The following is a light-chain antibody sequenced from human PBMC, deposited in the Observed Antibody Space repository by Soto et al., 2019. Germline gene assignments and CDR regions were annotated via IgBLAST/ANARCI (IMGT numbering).Light chain of an antibody. CDR1: SSNVGGYNY. CDR2: DVS. Sequence: QSALTQPRSVSGSPGQSVTISCTGSSSNVGGYNYVSWYQQHPGKAPKFMIYDVSKRPSGVPDRFSGPKSGNTASLTISGLQAEDEADYYCCSYAGSHTFVFGTGTKLTVL. J-gene: IGLJ1*01. V-gene: IGLV2-11*01. CDR3: CSYAGSHTFV.